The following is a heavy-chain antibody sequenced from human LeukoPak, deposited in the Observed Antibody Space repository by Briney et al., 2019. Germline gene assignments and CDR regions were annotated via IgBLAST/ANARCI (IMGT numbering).Heavy chain of an antibody. Sequence: GGSLRLSCAASGFTFSNYAMSWVRQAPGKGLEWVSAISGSGGSTYYADSVKGRFTISRDNSKNTLYLQMQSLRAEDTAVYYCAKERWGSHYDSSCFWYWGQGTLVTVSS. CDR1: GFTFSNYA. J-gene: IGHJ4*02. CDR2: ISGSGGST. V-gene: IGHV3-23*01. D-gene: IGHD3-22*01. CDR3: AKERWGSHYDSSCFWY.